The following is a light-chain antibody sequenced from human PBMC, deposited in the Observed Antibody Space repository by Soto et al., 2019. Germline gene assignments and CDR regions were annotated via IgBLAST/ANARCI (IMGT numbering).Light chain of an antibody. CDR2: AAS. CDR3: QQSQLT. Sequence: DIPMTQSPSSLSASVGDRVTITCRASQSISSYLNWYQQKPGKAPKLLIYAASSLQSGVPSRFSGSGSGTDFTLTISSLQPEDFATYYCQQSQLTFGGGTKVEIK. CDR1: QSISSY. V-gene: IGKV1-39*01. J-gene: IGKJ4*01.